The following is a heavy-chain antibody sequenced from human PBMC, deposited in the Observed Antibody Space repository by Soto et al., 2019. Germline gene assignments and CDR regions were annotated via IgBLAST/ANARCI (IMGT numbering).Heavy chain of an antibody. V-gene: IGHV3-9*01. CDR1: GCTFDDYA. CDR3: AKGSNDVGRRAIYYYYYMGI. CDR2: ISWNSGSI. D-gene: IGHD1-1*01. J-gene: IGHJ6*03. Sequence: PGRSLRLSCAASGCTFDDYAMHWVRQTPGKSLKWVSGISWNSGSIGYADSVKGRFTISRDNAKNSLYLQMNSLRAEDTALYYCAKGSNDVGRRAIYYYYYMGIWGKGTTVTVSS.